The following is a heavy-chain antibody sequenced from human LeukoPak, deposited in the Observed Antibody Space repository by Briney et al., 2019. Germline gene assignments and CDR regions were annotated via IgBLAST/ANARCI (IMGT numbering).Heavy chain of an antibody. CDR2: IIPIFGIA. J-gene: IGHJ5*02. Sequence: SVKISCKASGGTFSSYAISWVRQAPGQGLEWMGRIIPIFGIANYAQKFQGRVTITADKSTSTAYMELSSLRSEDTAVYYCARDTAAGGSNWFDPWGQGTLVTVSS. CDR1: GGTFSSYA. V-gene: IGHV1-69*04. D-gene: IGHD6-13*01. CDR3: ARDTAAGGSNWFDP.